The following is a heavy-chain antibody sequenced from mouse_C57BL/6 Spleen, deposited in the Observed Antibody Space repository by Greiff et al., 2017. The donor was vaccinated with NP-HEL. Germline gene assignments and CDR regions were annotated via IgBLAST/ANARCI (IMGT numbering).Heavy chain of an antibody. V-gene: IGHV2-2*01. J-gene: IGHJ2*01. CDR3: ARAYGSSYPGLFDY. CDR1: GFSLTSYG. D-gene: IGHD1-1*01. Sequence: QVQLKESGPGLVQPSQSLSITCTVSGFSLTSYGVHWVRQSPGKGLEWLGVIWSGGSTDYNAAFISRLSISKDNSKSQVFFKMNSLQADDTAIYYCARAYGSSYPGLFDYWGQGTTLTVSS. CDR2: IWSGGST.